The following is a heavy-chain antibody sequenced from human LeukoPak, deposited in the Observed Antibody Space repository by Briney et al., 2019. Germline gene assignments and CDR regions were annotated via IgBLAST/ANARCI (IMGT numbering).Heavy chain of an antibody. CDR1: GGSISSYY. D-gene: IGHD3-16*01. V-gene: IGHV4-4*07. J-gene: IGHJ4*02. CDR2: IYTSGST. Sequence: SETLSLTCTVSGGSISSYYWSWIRQPAGKGLEWIGRIYTSGSTNYNPSLKSRVTMSVDTSKNQFSLKLSSVTAADTAVYYCARDRRPGGVITGAGFDYWGQGTLVTVSS. CDR3: ARDRRPGGVITGAGFDY.